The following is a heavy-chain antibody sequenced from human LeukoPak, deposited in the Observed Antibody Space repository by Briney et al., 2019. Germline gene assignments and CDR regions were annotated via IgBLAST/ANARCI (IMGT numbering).Heavy chain of an antibody. CDR1: GGTFSSYA. Sequence: GASVKVSCKASGGTFSSYAISWVRQAPGQGLEWMGGIIPIFGTANYAQKFQGRVTITADEFTSTAYMELSSLRSEDTAVYYCHADCSGGSCYSVDYWGQGTLVTVSS. J-gene: IGHJ4*02. CDR2: IIPIFGTA. V-gene: IGHV1-69*13. CDR3: HADCSGGSCYSVDY. D-gene: IGHD2-15*01.